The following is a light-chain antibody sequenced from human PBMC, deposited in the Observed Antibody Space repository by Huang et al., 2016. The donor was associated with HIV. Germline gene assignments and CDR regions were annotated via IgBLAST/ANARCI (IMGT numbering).Light chain of an antibody. CDR3: HQYSNMNT. CDR2: GAS. V-gene: IGKV3-15*01. CDR1: QSVGSS. J-gene: IGKJ2*01. Sequence: EIQMTQSPGTLSVSPGERVTLYCRASQSVGSSLAWLQHKPGQAPRLVIDGASTRATDIPVRFSGSGSGTEFTLNINSLQSEDYAVYYCHQYSNMNTFGQGTRLEIK.